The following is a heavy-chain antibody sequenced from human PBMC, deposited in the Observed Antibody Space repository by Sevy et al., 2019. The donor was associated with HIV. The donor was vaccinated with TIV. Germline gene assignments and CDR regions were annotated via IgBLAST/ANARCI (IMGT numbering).Heavy chain of an antibody. CDR1: GYTFTSYG. J-gene: IGHJ6*02. D-gene: IGHD2-2*01. CDR3: ARGGGPSRRRYYYYYGMDV. Sequence: ASVKVSCKASGYTFTSYGISWVRQAPGQGLEWMGWISAYNGNTNYAQKLQGRVTMTTDTSTSTAYMELRSLRSDDTGVYYCARGGGPSRRRYYYYYGMDVWGQGTTVTVSS. CDR2: ISAYNGNT. V-gene: IGHV1-18*01.